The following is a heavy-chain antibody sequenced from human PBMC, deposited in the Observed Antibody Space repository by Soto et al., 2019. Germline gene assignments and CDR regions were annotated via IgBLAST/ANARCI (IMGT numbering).Heavy chain of an antibody. CDR1: GFSLSTGGVG. CDR3: AHSRCGGDCLQSYSSHYYYGMDV. V-gene: IGHV2-5*02. Sequence: QITLKESGPALVKPTQTLTLTCTISGFSLSTGGVGVGWIRQPPGKALEWLALIYWDDDKRYSPSLRSRLTITKDTSTSPTVLTMTNIDPVDTATYYCAHSRCGGDCLQSYSSHYYYGMDVWGQGTTVTVSS. J-gene: IGHJ6*02. D-gene: IGHD2-21*02. CDR2: IYWDDDK.